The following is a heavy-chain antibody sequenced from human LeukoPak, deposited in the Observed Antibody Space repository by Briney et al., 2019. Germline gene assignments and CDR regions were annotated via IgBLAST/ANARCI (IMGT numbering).Heavy chain of an antibody. Sequence: GGSLRLSCAASGFTFSSYEMHWVRQAPGRGLEWVSYISSSGSTIYYADSVKGRFTISRDNAKNSLYLQMNSLRAEDTAVYYCTRDPRHFDSCGQGTLVTVSS. D-gene: IGHD6-6*01. CDR3: TRDPRHFDS. CDR2: ISSSGSTI. V-gene: IGHV3-48*03. CDR1: GFTFSSYE. J-gene: IGHJ5*01.